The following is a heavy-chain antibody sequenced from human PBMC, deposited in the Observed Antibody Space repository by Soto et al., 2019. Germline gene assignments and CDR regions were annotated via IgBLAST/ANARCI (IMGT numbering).Heavy chain of an antibody. Sequence: PGGSLRLSCAASGFTFSSYGMHWVRQAPGKGLEWVAVISYDGSNKYYADSVKGRFTISRDNSKNTLYLQMNSLRAEDTAVYYCAKDPAGIAVAGTGEGDYWGQGTLVTVSS. CDR1: GFTFSSYG. D-gene: IGHD6-19*01. CDR3: AKDPAGIAVAGTGEGDY. V-gene: IGHV3-30*18. CDR2: ISYDGSNK. J-gene: IGHJ4*02.